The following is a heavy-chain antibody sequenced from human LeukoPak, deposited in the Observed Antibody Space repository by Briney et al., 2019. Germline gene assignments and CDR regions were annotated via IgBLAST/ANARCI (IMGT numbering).Heavy chain of an antibody. V-gene: IGHV3-21*01. J-gene: IGHJ4*02. CDR2: ISNSRSYI. CDR3: ARWLYNSGWAIDY. CDR1: GFTYSSYY. D-gene: IGHD5-12*01. Sequence: GGPLRLSCAASGFTYSSYYMNWVRQAPGKGLEWVSSISNSRSYIYYGDSVKGRFTISRDNAKNSLYLQMNSLRDEDTAVYYCARWLYNSGWAIDYWGQGTLVTVSS.